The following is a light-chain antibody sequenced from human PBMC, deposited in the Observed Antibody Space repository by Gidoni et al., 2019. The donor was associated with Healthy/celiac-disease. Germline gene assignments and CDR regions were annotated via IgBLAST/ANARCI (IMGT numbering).Light chain of an antibody. CDR1: QGISSY. CDR2: AAS. CDR3: QQLKVTLRT. J-gene: IGKJ1*01. Sequence: DIQLTQSPSFLSASVGDRVTITCRASQGISSYLAWYQQKPGKAPKLLIYAASTLQSGVPSRFSGSGSGTEFTLTISSLQPEDFATYYCQQLKVTLRTFGQGTKVEIK. V-gene: IGKV1-9*01.